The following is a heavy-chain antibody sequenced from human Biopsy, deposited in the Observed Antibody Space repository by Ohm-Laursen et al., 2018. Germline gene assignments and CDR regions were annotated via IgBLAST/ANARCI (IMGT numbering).Heavy chain of an antibody. J-gene: IGHJ4*02. CDR2: INPSTGST. Sequence: ASVKVSCKASGYNFNSYFIHWVRQAPGQGLEWMGVINPSTGSTAYTQNFQGRVTMTWDTSTTTVYMELSSLRSEDTAVYYCVLASFDYWGQGTLVTVPS. CDR1: GYNFNSYF. V-gene: IGHV1-46*02. CDR3: VLASFDY.